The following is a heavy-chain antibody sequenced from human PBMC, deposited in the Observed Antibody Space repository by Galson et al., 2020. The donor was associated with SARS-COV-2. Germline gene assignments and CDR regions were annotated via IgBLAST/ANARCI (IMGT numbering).Heavy chain of an antibody. V-gene: IGHV4-30-2*01. D-gene: IGHD4-17*01. J-gene: IGHJ3*02. CDR2: TSHSGGT. CDR3: ARLHYGEYAPEAFDI. CDR1: GTSISSGSYS. Sequence: SETLSLTCAVSGTSISSGSYSWNWIRQPPGKGLEWIGYTSHSGGTYYNPSLKSRVTIPGDRSKNQFSLRLSSVTAADTAVYYCARLHYGEYAPEAFDIWGPGTRVTVAS.